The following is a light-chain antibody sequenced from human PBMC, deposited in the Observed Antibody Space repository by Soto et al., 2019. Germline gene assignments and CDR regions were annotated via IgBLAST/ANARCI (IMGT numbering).Light chain of an antibody. V-gene: IGKV3-20*01. Sequence: EVLLTQSPATLSLSPGESVTLSCRASQSISTYLAWYQQKPGQPPRVLIYGTSIRATGIPERFSGGGSGTDFTLTITRLESEDFAVYYCQQYGSSLFTFGPGTKVDFK. CDR1: QSISTY. CDR2: GTS. J-gene: IGKJ3*01. CDR3: QQYGSSLFT.